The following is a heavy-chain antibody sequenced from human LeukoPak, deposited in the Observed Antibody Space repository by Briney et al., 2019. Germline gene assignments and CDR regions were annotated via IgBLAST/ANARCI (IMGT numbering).Heavy chain of an antibody. J-gene: IGHJ4*02. CDR3: ARGVVGRSDRYFDY. D-gene: IGHD2-21*01. CDR2: IYWDDYK. V-gene: IGHV2-5*02. CDR1: GCSLSTSGVG. Sequence: SGPTLVKPTQTLTLTCTFSGCSLSTSGVGVGWIRQPPGKALEWLSLIYWDDYKRYSPSLKSRLTITKDTSKNQVVLTMTNMDPVDTATYYCARGVVGRSDRYFDYWGQGTLVTVSS.